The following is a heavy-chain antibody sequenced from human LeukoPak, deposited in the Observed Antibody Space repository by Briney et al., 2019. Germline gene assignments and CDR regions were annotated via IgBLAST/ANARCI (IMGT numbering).Heavy chain of an antibody. CDR2: IYNSGST. V-gene: IGHV4-61*08. CDR3: ARIRPRYFDWKGRYFDY. D-gene: IGHD3-9*01. J-gene: IGHJ4*02. Sequence: PSETLSLTCTVSGGSISSGGYYWSWIRQPPGKGLEWIGYIYNSGSTNYNPSLKSRVTISVDTSKNQFSLKLSSVTAADTAVYYCARIRPRYFDWKGRYFDYWGQGTLVTVSS. CDR1: GGSISSGGYY.